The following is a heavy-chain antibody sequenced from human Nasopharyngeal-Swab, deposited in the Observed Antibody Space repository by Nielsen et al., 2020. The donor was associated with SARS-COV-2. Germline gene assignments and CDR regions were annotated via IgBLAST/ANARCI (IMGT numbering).Heavy chain of an antibody. CDR3: ARGSVVPAAPAVDYFDY. Sequence: WIRQPPGKGLEWIGEINHSRSTNYNPSLKSRVTISVDTSKNQFSLKLSSVTAADTAVYYCARGSVVPAAPAVDYFDYWGQGTLVTVSS. J-gene: IGHJ4*02. CDR2: INHSRST. V-gene: IGHV4-34*01. D-gene: IGHD2-2*01.